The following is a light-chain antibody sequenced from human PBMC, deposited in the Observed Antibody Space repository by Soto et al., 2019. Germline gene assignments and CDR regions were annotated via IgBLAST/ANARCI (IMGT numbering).Light chain of an antibody. CDR1: QSVSSY. CDR3: QQRSYWPLT. Sequence: EIVLTQSPATLSLSPGERATLSCRASQSVSSYLAWYQQKPGQAPRLLIYDASNRATGIPARFSGSGSGTDFSLTISSLEPEDFGVYYCQQRSYWPLTFGGGTKVEIK. V-gene: IGKV3-11*01. J-gene: IGKJ4*01. CDR2: DAS.